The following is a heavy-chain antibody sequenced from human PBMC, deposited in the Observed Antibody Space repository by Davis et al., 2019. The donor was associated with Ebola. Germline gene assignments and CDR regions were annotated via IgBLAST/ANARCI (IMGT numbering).Heavy chain of an antibody. CDR3: ARSNEIRPLDY. J-gene: IGHJ4*02. V-gene: IGHV3-21*01. CDR1: GFTVSSNY. D-gene: IGHD1-1*01. Sequence: GGSLRLSCAASGFTVSSNYMSWVRQAPGKGLEWVSSISSSSSYIYYADSVKGRFTISRDNAKNSLYLQMNSLRAEDTAVYYCARSNEIRPLDYWGQGTLVTVSS. CDR2: ISSSSSYI.